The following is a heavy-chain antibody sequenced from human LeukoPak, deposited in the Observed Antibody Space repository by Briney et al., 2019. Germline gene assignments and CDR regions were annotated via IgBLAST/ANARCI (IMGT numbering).Heavy chain of an antibody. J-gene: IGHJ5*02. CDR1: GGGISRGDYG. Sequence: SQTRSVTCTVAGGGISRGDYGWSWIRQPPGKGLEWIAYMYYSGSTYYNPSLKSRVTMSADTSKNQLSLKLSSVTAADTAVYYCARPYYYDSRIDPWGQGILVTVSS. CDR2: MYYSGST. V-gene: IGHV4-30-4*01. D-gene: IGHD3-22*01. CDR3: ARPYYYDSRIDP.